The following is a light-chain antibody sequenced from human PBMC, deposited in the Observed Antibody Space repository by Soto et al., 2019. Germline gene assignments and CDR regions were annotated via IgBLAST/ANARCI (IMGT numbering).Light chain of an antibody. CDR1: QDISNY. CDR3: QQYDNLVIT. V-gene: IGKV1-33*01. Sequence: DIQMTQSPSSLSASVGDRVTITCQASQDISNYLNWYQQKPGKAPKLLIYDASNLETGVPSRFSGSGSGTGFTFPISSLQPEDIATYYCQQYDNLVITFGQGTRLEIK. CDR2: DAS. J-gene: IGKJ5*01.